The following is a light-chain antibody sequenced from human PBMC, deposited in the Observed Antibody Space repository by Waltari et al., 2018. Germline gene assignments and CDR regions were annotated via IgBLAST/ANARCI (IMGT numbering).Light chain of an antibody. CDR1: QTVSSSY. Sequence: IVLTQSPGTLSLSPGERATLSCRASQTVSSSYLCWYQQKPGQFTRLLSYGASSRATGIPDRFSGSGSGTYFSFSFSRLVPFGFAVYYCQEYGSSFGEGTRLEIK. J-gene: IGKJ5*01. CDR3: QEYGSS. V-gene: IGKV3-20*01. CDR2: GAS.